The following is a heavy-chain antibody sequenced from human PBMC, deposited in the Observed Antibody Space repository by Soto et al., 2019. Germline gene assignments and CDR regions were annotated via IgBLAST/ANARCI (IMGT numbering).Heavy chain of an antibody. CDR2: ISAHNGNT. V-gene: IGHV1-18*01. D-gene: IGHD1-1*01. CDR1: GYIFTTYG. CDR3: ARGRYGDY. Sequence: QVHLVQSGAEVKKPGASVKVSCKGSGYIFTTYGITWVRQAPGQGLEWMGWISAHNGNTNYAQKLQGRVTVTRATSTSTASMELRNLRSDATAVYYCARGRYGDYWGQGALVTVSS. J-gene: IGHJ4*02.